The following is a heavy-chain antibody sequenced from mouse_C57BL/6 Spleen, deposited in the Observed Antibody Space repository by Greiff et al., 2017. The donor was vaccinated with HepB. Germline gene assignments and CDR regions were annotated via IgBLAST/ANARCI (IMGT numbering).Heavy chain of an antibody. Sequence: QVQLQQPGAELVKPGASVKLSCKASGYTFTSYWMQWVKQRPGQGLEWIGEIDPSDSYTNYNQKFKGKATLTVETSSSTAYMQLSSLTSEDSAVYYCARSRGSSYRWYFDVWGTGTTVTVSS. D-gene: IGHD1-1*01. V-gene: IGHV1-50*01. J-gene: IGHJ1*03. CDR3: ARSRGSSYRWYFDV. CDR2: IDPSDSYT. CDR1: GYTFTSYW.